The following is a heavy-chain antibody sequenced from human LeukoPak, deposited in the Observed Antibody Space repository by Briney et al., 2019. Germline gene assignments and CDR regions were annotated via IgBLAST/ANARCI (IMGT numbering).Heavy chain of an antibody. CDR2: IYTSGST. D-gene: IGHD2-2*01. CDR1: CGSIIGYY. V-gene: IGHV4-4*09. J-gene: IGHJ3*02. Sequence: PSETLSLTCTVSCGSIIGYYWTWIRQPPGKGLEWIGYIYTSGSTNYNPSLKSRVTISVDMSKNQFSLQLSSVTAADTAVYYCARQSCSSTSCPHRNVFDIWGQGTMVTVSP. CDR3: ARQSCSSTSCPHRNVFDI.